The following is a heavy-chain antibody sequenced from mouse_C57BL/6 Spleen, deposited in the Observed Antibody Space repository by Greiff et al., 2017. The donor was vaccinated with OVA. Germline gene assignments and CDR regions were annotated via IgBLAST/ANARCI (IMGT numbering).Heavy chain of an antibody. CDR1: GFTFSSYA. CDR3: TRDAPLLRPRGGAWFAY. J-gene: IGHJ3*01. V-gene: IGHV5-9-1*02. Sequence: EVMLVESGEGLVKPGGSLKLSCAASGFTFSSYAMSWVRQTPEKRLEWVAYISSGGDYIYYADTVKGRFTLSRDNARNTLYLQMSSLKSEDTAMYYCTRDAPLLRPRGGAWFAYWGQGTLVTVSA. D-gene: IGHD1-2*01. CDR2: ISSGGDYI.